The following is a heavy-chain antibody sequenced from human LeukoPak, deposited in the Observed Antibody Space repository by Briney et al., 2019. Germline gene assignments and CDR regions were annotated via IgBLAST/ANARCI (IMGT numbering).Heavy chain of an antibody. Sequence: QPGRSLRLSCAASGFTFSSYAMHWVRQAPGKGLEWVAVISYDGSNKYYADSVKGRFTIYRDNSKNTLYLQMNSLRAEDTAVYYCARAEVGAVDYWGQGTLVTVSS. CDR2: ISYDGSNK. CDR3: ARAEVGAVDY. CDR1: GFTFSSYA. D-gene: IGHD1-26*01. J-gene: IGHJ4*02. V-gene: IGHV3-30-3*01.